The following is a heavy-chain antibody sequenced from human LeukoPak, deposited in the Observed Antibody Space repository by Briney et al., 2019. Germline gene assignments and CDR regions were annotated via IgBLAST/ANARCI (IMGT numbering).Heavy chain of an antibody. CDR2: IYYSGST. CDR1: GGSISSGGYY. J-gene: IGHJ6*02. CDR3: ARLPTVTTYYYYYGMDV. V-gene: IGHV4-31*03. Sequence: SQTLSLTCTVSGGSISSGGYYWSWIRQHPGKGLEWIGYIYYSGSTYYNPSLKSRVTISVDTSKNQFSLKLSSVTAADTAVYYCARLPTVTTYYYYYGMDVWGQGTTVTVSS. D-gene: IGHD4-17*01.